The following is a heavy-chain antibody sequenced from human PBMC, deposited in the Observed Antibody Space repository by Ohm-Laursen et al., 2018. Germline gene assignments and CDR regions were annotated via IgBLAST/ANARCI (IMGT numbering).Heavy chain of an antibody. CDR2: IIPVFGTT. CDR1: GDTFSNFL. Sequence: GSSVKVSCKASGDTFSNFLITWARQAPGQGLEWMGGIIPVFGTTNYARKFQDRVTITADRSTSTAYMELSSLRSEDTAVYYCARDGMDVWGQGTTVTVSS. CDR3: ARDGMDV. V-gene: IGHV1-69*06. J-gene: IGHJ6*02.